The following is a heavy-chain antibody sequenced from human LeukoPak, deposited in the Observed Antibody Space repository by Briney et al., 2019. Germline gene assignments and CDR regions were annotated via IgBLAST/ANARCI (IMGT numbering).Heavy chain of an antibody. CDR2: IYYSGST. CDR1: GGSISSSSYY. Sequence: SETLSLTCTVSGGSISSSSYYWGWIRQPPGKGLGWIGSIYYSGSTYYNPSLKSRVTISVDTSKNQFSLKLSSVTAADTAVYYCARPHVLQYYYYGMDVWGQGTTVTVSS. V-gene: IGHV4-39*01. CDR3: ARPHVLQYYYYGMDV. J-gene: IGHJ6*02. D-gene: IGHD6-6*01.